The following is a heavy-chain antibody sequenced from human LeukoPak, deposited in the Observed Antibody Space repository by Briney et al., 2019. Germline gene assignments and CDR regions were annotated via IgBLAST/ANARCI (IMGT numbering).Heavy chain of an antibody. D-gene: IGHD3-10*01. CDR3: ARVSKSTSVRGVIRFFDY. V-gene: IGHV3-74*01. J-gene: IGHJ4*02. CDR2: INSDGSST. Sequence: GGSLRLSCAASGFTFSTYWMHWVRQAPGKGLVWVSHINSDGSSTNYADSVKGRFTISRDNAKNTLSLQMNRLRAEDTAVYYCARVSKSTSVRGVIRFFDYWGQGTLVTVSS. CDR1: GFTFSTYW.